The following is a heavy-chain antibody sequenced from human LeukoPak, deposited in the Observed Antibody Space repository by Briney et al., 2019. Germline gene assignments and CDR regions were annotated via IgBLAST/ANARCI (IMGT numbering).Heavy chain of an antibody. CDR2: ITTSGDTT. CDR3: ARDRTTDDY. Sequence: GGSLRLSGTASGFTFSDYYMSWIRQAPGKGLEWASYITTSGDTTYYVDSVKGRFTISRDNAKNSLYLQMNSLRAEDTAVYYCARDRTTDDYWGQGTLVTVSS. CDR1: GFTFSDYY. D-gene: IGHD1-1*01. J-gene: IGHJ4*02. V-gene: IGHV3-11*04.